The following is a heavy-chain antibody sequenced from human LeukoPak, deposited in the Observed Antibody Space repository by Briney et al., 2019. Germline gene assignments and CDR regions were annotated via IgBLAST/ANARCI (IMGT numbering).Heavy chain of an antibody. D-gene: IGHD1-26*01. CDR3: AREDLGVFDY. CDR2: IYYSGST. J-gene: IGHJ4*02. CDR1: GGSISSGDYY. Sequence: SETLSLTCTVSGGSISSGDYYWNWIRPPPGKGPEWIGYIYYSGSTYYNPSLKSRVTISVDTSKNQFSLKLSSVTAADTAVYYCAREDLGVFDYWGQGTLVTVSS. V-gene: IGHV4-30-4*01.